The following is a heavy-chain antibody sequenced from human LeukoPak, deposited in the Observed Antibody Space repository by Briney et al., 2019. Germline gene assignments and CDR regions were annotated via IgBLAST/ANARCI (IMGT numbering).Heavy chain of an antibody. CDR1: GGTFSSYA. CDR2: INPNSGGT. J-gene: IGHJ5*02. Sequence: ASVKVSCKASGGTFSSYAISWVRQAPGQGLEWMGWINPNSGGTNYAQKFQGRVTMTRDTSISTAYMELSRLRSDDTAVYYCARDRGTMFRNWFDPWGQGTLVTVSS. V-gene: IGHV1-2*02. D-gene: IGHD3-10*01. CDR3: ARDRGTMFRNWFDP.